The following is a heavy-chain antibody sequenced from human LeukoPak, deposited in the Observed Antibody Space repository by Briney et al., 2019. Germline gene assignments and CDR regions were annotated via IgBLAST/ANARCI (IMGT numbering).Heavy chain of an antibody. CDR1: GFTFSSYG. J-gene: IGHJ4*02. Sequence: PGGSLRLSCAASGFTFSSYGMSWVRQAPGKGLEWVSAISGSGGSTYYADSVKGRFTISRDNSKNTLYLQMNSLRAEDTAVYYCAKGHILTGYSSFDYWGQGTLVTVSS. CDR2: ISGSGGST. V-gene: IGHV3-23*01. CDR3: AKGHILTGYSSFDY. D-gene: IGHD3-9*01.